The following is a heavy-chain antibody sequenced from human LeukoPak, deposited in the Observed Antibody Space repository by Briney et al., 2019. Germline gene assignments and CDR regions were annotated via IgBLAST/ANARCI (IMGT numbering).Heavy chain of an antibody. CDR1: GFTFDRFT. CDR2: INRRGHT. V-gene: IGHV3-43*01. Sequence: GGSLRLSCAASGFTFDRFTIHWVRQTPGKGLEWVSLINRRGHTFYADSVKGRFTISGDNSRNSVFLQMNSLRPEDTALYHCAKEVDCPSDCLFFHSWGQGTLVTVSS. J-gene: IGHJ4*02. D-gene: IGHD2-21*02. CDR3: AKEVDCPSDCLFFHS.